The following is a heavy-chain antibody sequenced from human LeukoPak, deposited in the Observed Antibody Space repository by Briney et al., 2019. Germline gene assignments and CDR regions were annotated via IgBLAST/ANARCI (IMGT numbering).Heavy chain of an antibody. Sequence: ASVRVSCKASGGTFSSYAISWVRQAPGQGLQYLGGGIPNFRRTKYAQKFEGRVTITTDETIASMELRSLTSEDTAVYYCARTGRYSNYDFYYHMDVWGKGTTVIVS. CDR2: GIPNFRRT. CDR1: GGTFSSYA. V-gene: IGHV1-69*05. D-gene: IGHD4-11*01. J-gene: IGHJ6*03. CDR3: ARTGRYSNYDFYYHMDV.